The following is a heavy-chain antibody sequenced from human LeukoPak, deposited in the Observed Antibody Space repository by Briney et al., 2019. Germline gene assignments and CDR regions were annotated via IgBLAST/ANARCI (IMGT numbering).Heavy chain of an antibody. J-gene: IGHJ4*02. Sequence: GESLKISCKGSGYSFNTYWIGWVRQMPGRGLEWMGVIYPGDSDTRNSPSFQGQVTTSADKSISTAYLQWSSLKASDTAIYYCARLWAVAATGGAGYYLDYWGQGTLVTVSS. CDR1: GYSFNTYW. CDR2: IYPGDSDT. CDR3: ARLWAVAATGGAGYYLDY. V-gene: IGHV5-51*01. D-gene: IGHD2-15*01.